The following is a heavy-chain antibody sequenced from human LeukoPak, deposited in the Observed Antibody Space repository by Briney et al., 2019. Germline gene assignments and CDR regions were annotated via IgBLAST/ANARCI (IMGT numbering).Heavy chain of an antibody. J-gene: IGHJ4*02. CDR1: GGTFSSYA. Sequence: GASVKVSCKASGGTFSSYAISWVRQAPGQGLEWMGRIIPILGIANYAQKFQGRVTITADKSTSTAYMELRSLRSDDTAVYYCARVFCSSTSCYINSGQQLGDFDYWGQGTLVTVSS. CDR2: IIPILGIA. CDR3: ARVFCSSTSCYINSGQQLGDFDY. D-gene: IGHD2-2*01. V-gene: IGHV1-69*04.